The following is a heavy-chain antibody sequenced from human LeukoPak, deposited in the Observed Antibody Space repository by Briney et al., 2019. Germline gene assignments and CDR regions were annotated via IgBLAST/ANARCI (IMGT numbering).Heavy chain of an antibody. CDR2: IYTSGST. D-gene: IGHD3-10*01. V-gene: IGHV4-4*07. J-gene: IGHJ6*03. CDR1: GGSISSYY. Sequence: PSETLSLTCTVSGGSISSYYWSWIRQPAGKGLEWIGRIYTSGSTNYNPSLKSRVTMSVDTSKNQFSLKLSSVTAADTAVYYCARLSMVRGVTTDYYYYYMDVWGKGTTVTVSS. CDR3: ARLSMVRGVTTDYYYYYMDV.